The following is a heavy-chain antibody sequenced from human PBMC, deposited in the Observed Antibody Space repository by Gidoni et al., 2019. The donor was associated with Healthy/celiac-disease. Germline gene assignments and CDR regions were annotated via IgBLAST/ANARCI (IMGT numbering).Heavy chain of an antibody. D-gene: IGHD1-26*01. V-gene: IGHV4-61*01. Sequence: QVQLQESGTGLVKPSETLSLTCTVSGGSVSSGSYYWSWIRQPPGKGLEWIGYIYYSGSTNYNPSLKSRVTISVDTSKNQFSLKLSSVTAADTAVYYCAREGGSHDAFDIWGQGTMVTVSS. CDR2: IYYSGST. CDR3: AREGGSHDAFDI. CDR1: GGSVSSGSYY. J-gene: IGHJ3*02.